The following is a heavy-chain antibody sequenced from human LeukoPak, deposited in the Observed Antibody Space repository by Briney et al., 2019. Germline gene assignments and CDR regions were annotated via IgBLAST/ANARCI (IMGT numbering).Heavy chain of an antibody. CDR1: GFTFSSYA. CDR2: ISYDGSNK. Sequence: GRSLRLSCAASGFTFSSYAMHWVRQAPGKGLEWVAVISYDGSNKYYADSVKGRFTISRDNSKNTLYLQMDSLRAEDTAVYYCARVVGWEQYYYGMDVWGQGTTVTVS. D-gene: IGHD1-26*01. J-gene: IGHJ6*02. V-gene: IGHV3-30-3*01. CDR3: ARVVGWEQYYYGMDV.